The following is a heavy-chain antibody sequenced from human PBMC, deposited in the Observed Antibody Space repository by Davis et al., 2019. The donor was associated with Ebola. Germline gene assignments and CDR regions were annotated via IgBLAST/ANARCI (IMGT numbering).Heavy chain of an antibody. D-gene: IGHD1-26*01. CDR1: GFTFSSYW. V-gene: IGHV3-7*01. CDR3: VRVYSGSYDP. CDR2: IKQGGDER. Sequence: GESLKISCAASGFTFSSYWMSWVRQAPGKGLEWVANIKQGGDERYYVDSVKGRFIISRDDAKHSLYLQMNSLRAEDTAVYYCVRVYSGSYDPWGQGTLVTVSS. J-gene: IGHJ5*02.